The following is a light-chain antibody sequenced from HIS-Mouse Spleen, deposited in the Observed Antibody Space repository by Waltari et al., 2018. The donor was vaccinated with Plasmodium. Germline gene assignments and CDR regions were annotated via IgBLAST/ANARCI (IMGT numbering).Light chain of an antibody. CDR3: QQYNSYSWT. Sequence: DIQMTQYPSTLSASVGDRVTITCRASQSISSWLAWYQQKPGKAPKLLIYKASSLESGVPSRFSGSGSGTEFTLTISSLQPDDFATYYCQQYNSYSWTFGQRTKVEIK. CDR1: QSISSW. J-gene: IGKJ1*01. CDR2: KAS. V-gene: IGKV1-5*03.